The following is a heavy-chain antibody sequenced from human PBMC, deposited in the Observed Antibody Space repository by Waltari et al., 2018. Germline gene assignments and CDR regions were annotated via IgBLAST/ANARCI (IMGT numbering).Heavy chain of an antibody. J-gene: IGHJ4*02. CDR1: GYTFTGYY. V-gene: IGHV1-2*02. CDR2: INPNSGGS. CDR3: ARVGYCSGGNCYSLNY. D-gene: IGHD2-15*01. Sequence: QVQLVQSGAEVKKPGASVKVSCKASGYTFTGYYMHWVRQAPGQGLEWMGWINPNSGGSNYAQKFQGRVTMTRDTSISTAYMELSRLRSDDTAVYYCARVGYCSGGNCYSLNYWGQGTLVTVSS.